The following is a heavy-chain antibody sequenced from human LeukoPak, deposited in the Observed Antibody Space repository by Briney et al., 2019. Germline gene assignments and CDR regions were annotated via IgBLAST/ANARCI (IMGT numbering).Heavy chain of an antibody. V-gene: IGHV4-4*02. CDR3: ARSYGDYLNFDY. CDR1: GGSISSSNW. D-gene: IGHD4-17*01. Sequence: SETLSLTRAVSGGSISSSNWWSWVRQPPGKGLEWIGEIYHSGSTNYNPSLKSRVTISVDTSKTQFSLNLTSVTAADTAVYYCARSYGDYLNFDYWGQGTLVTVSS. J-gene: IGHJ4*02. CDR2: IYHSGST.